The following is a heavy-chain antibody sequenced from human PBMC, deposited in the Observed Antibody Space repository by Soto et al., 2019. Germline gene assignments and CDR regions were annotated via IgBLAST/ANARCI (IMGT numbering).Heavy chain of an antibody. D-gene: IGHD2-2*01. V-gene: IGHV1-18*01. J-gene: IGHJ4*02. CDR1: AYTSTLYG. CDR3: AKALGTSCWFDY. CDR2: IRAHNGET. Sequence: QVHLVQSGAEVKKPGASVKVSCKASAYTSTLYGITWVRQAPGQGLEWMGWIRAHNGETKFARKFQDRVTMTTDPSTSTFVMELGTLTSDATAVYYCAKALGTSCWFDYWGQGALVAVPS.